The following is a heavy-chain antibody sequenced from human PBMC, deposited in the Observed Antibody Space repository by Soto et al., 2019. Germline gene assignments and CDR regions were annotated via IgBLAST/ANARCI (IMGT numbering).Heavy chain of an antibody. V-gene: IGHV3-7*02. CDR2: IKADGNDK. CDR1: GFSFSTYW. CDR3: AKYGGLIDV. Sequence: EVQLVESGGGLVQPGGSLRLSCTASGFSFSTYWMTWVRQAPGKGLEWVASIKADGNDKYYVDAVKGRFTISRDNAEKSLYLQIHSLRAEDTAVYHFAKYGGLIDVWGQGTLVTVSS. D-gene: IGHD2-21*01. J-gene: IGHJ4*02.